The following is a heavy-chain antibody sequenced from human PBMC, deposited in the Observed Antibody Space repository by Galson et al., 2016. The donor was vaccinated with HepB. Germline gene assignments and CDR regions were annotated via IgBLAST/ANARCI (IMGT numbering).Heavy chain of an antibody. CDR1: GFTFGDYA. J-gene: IGHJ4*02. V-gene: IGHV3-49*03. CDR3: ARGTPDYRPYYFDY. D-gene: IGHD4-11*01. CDR2: IRSKTYGGPT. Sequence: SLRLSCATSGFTFGDYAMSWFRQAPGKGLEGVGFIRSKTYGGPTVYAASVKARFTISRDDSKSFAYLQMSSLNTGDTAVYYCARGTPDYRPYYFDYWGQGTLVTVSS.